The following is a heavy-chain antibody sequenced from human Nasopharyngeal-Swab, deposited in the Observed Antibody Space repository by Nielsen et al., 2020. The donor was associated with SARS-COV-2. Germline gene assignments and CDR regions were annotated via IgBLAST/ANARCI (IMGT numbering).Heavy chain of an antibody. CDR3: KVEVVPAAMSTLYYYYGMDV. CDR1: GFTFSSAW. V-gene: IGHV3-15*01. J-gene: IGHJ6*02. CDR2: IKSKTDGGTT. Sequence: GESLKISCAASGFTFSSAWMSWVRQAPGKGLEWVGRIKSKTDGGTTDYAAPVKGRFTISRDDSKNTLYLQMNSLKTEDTAVYYCKVEVVPAAMSTLYYYYGMDVWGQGTTVTVSS. D-gene: IGHD2-2*01.